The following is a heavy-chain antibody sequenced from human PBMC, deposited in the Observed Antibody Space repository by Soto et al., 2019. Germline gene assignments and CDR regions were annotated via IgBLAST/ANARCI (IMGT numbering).Heavy chain of an antibody. CDR1: GGSISSGGYY. D-gene: IGHD6-19*01. V-gene: IGHV4-31*03. Sequence: SETLSLTCIVSGGSISSGGYYWSWIRQHPGKGLEWIGYIYYSGSTYYNPSLKSRVTISVDTSKNQFSLKLSSVTAADTAVYYCARGGPGGSGWYVDYWGQGTLVTVSS. CDR3: ARGGPGGSGWYVDY. CDR2: IYYSGST. J-gene: IGHJ4*02.